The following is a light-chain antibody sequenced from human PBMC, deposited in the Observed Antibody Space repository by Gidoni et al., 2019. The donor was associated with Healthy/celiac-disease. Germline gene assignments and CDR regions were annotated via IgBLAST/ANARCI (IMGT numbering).Light chain of an antibody. Sequence: GDRVTITCRASQSISSYLNWYQQKPGKAPKLLIYAASSLQSGVPSRFSGSGSGTDCTLTISSQQPEDFATYYCQQSYSTPRTCGQGTKVEIK. CDR2: AAS. J-gene: IGKJ1*01. CDR1: QSISSY. V-gene: IGKV1-39*01. CDR3: QQSYSTPRT.